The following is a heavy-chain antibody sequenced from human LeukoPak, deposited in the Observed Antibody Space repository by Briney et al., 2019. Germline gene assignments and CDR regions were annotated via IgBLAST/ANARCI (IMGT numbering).Heavy chain of an antibody. Sequence: SETLSLTCTVSGGSISTSSYYWGWVRQPPGKGLEWIGNIFYSGSTYYSPSLKSRVTISLDTSRNQFSLKLNSVTAADTAVYYCARDYQGGYGDKTVDYWGQGTLVTVSS. CDR2: IFYSGST. CDR3: ARDYQGGYGDKTVDY. J-gene: IGHJ4*02. D-gene: IGHD5-18*01. CDR1: GGSISTSSYY. V-gene: IGHV4-39*07.